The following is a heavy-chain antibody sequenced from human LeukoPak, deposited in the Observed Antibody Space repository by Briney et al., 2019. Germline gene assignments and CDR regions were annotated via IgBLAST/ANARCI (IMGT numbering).Heavy chain of an antibody. D-gene: IGHD1-26*01. CDR1: GFTFSSYW. Sequence: GGSLRLSCAASGFTFSSYWMSWVHQAPGKGLEWVANIKQDGSEKYYVDSVKGRFTISRANAKNSLYLQMNSLRAEDTAVYYCTIRGGYYASDDWGQGTLVTVSS. V-gene: IGHV3-7*01. J-gene: IGHJ4*02. CDR2: IKQDGSEK. CDR3: TIRGGYYASDD.